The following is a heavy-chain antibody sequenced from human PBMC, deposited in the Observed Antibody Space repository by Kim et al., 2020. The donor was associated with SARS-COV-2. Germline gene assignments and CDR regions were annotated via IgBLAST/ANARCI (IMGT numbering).Heavy chain of an antibody. CDR2: IYYSGST. CDR1: GGSISSSSYY. V-gene: IGHV4-39*01. CDR3: ARPSEAGLYYFDY. Sequence: SETLSLTCTVSGGSISSSSYYWGWIRQPPGKGLEWIGSIYYSGSTYYNPSLKSRVTISVDTSKNQFSLKLSSVTAADTAVYYCARPSEAGLYYFDYWGQGTLVTVSS. J-gene: IGHJ4*02. D-gene: IGHD6-13*01.